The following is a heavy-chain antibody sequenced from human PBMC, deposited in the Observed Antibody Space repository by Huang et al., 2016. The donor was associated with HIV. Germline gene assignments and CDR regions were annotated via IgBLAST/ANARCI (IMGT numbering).Heavy chain of an antibody. CDR1: GGSFRNFA. CDR3: ATVDYYDTSGPQRGYFDN. J-gene: IGHJ4*02. Sequence: QVQLVQSGAEVKKPGSSVKVSCKASGGSFRNFAIGWVRQAPGQGLEWMGGISPTLGTANYAQEFQGIVTMIADESTSTAYMELSSLSSEDTAVYYCATVDYYDTSGPQRGYFDNWGQGTLVTVSS. D-gene: IGHD3-22*01. V-gene: IGHV1-69*01. CDR2: ISPTLGTA.